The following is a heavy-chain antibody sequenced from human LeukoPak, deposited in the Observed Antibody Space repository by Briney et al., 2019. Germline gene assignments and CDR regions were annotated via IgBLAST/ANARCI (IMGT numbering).Heavy chain of an antibody. Sequence: ASVKVSCKASGYTFTRYAMNWVRQAPGQGLEWMGWINPNSGGTNYAQKFQGRVTMTRDTSISTAYMELSRLRSDDTAVYYCARAAEAYYYYYMDVWGKGTTVTISS. V-gene: IGHV1-2*02. J-gene: IGHJ6*03. CDR2: INPNSGGT. CDR1: GYTFTRYA. CDR3: ARAAEAYYYYYMDV.